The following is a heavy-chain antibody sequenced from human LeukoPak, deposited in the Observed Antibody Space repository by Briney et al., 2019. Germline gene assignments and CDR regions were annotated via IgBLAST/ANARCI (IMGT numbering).Heavy chain of an antibody. D-gene: IGHD3-9*01. V-gene: IGHV1-2*02. J-gene: IGHJ4*02. CDR2: INPNHGDT. Sequence: ASVKVSCKASGYTFTGYYMHWVRQAPGQGLEWMGWINPNHGDTNYAQKFQDRVSMTRDTSISTAYMHLSRLRSDDTAVYYCARDVSTYYDILTGYYGLDYWGQGTLVTVSS. CDR3: ARDVSTYYDILTGYYGLDY. CDR1: GYTFTGYY.